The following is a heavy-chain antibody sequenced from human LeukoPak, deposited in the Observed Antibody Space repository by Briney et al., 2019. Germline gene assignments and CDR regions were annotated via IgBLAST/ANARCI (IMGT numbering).Heavy chain of an antibody. Sequence: SVSVSSTASVGTFTIYAISWVRHAPGQGREWMVGIIRIFGTANYAQKSQGRVTITTDESTSTAYMELSSLRSEDTAVYYCARVPGSGYYYYYMDVWGKGTTVTVSS. D-gene: IGHD3-10*01. CDR3: ARVPGSGYYYYYMDV. J-gene: IGHJ6*03. CDR1: VGTFTIYA. CDR2: IIRIFGTA. V-gene: IGHV1-69*05.